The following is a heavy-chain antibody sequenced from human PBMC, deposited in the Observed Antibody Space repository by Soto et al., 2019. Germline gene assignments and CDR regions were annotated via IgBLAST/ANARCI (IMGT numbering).Heavy chain of an antibody. CDR2: IYYSGGT. J-gene: IGHJ4*02. D-gene: IGHD2-15*01. V-gene: IGHV4-31*03. Sequence: QVQLQESGPGLVKPSQTLSLTCTVSGGSINSGGYYWSWIRQHPGKGLEWIGYIYYSGGTYYNPSLKSRVTISVDTSKNQLSLEVTSVTAADTAVYYCARGYCSGGSCYSFDYWGQGTLVTVSS. CDR1: GGSINSGGYY. CDR3: ARGYCSGGSCYSFDY.